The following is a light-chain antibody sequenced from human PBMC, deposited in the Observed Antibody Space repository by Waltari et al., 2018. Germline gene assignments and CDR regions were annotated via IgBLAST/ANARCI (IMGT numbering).Light chain of an antibody. Sequence: QSALTLPASVSGSPGPPLPLSCTRTSHDIGSYNRVSWYQHHPGKAPKLLIYEVNKRPSGVSGRFSGSKSGNTASLTISGLQAEDEGDYYCCSYRGGHSWVFGGGAKLTVL. CDR3: CSYRGGHSWV. CDR2: EVN. CDR1: SHDIGSYNR. V-gene: IGLV2-23*02. J-gene: IGLJ3*02.